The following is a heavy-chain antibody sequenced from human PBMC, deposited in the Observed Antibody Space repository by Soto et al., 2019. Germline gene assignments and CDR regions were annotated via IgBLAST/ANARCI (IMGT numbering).Heavy chain of an antibody. CDR3: AKDRPIDY. V-gene: IGHV3-23*01. CDR1: GFTFSTYA. Sequence: GGSLRLSCAASGFTFSTYAMSWVRQAPGKGLEWVSAISRSGGSTNYADSVKGRFTISRDNSKSTLYLQMNSLTAEDTAVYYCAKDRPIDYWGQGALVTVSS. CDR2: ISRSGGST. J-gene: IGHJ4*02.